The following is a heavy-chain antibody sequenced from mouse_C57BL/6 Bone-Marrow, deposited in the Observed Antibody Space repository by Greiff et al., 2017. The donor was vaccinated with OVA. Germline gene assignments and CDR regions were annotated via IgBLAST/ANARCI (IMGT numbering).Heavy chain of an antibody. D-gene: IGHD1-1*01. CDR1: GNTFTSYW. V-gene: IGHV1-61*01. CDR2: IYPSDSET. Sequence: QVQLQQPGAELVRPGSSVKLSCKASGNTFTSYWMDWVKQRPGQGLEWIGNIYPSDSETHYNQKFKDKATLTVDKSSSTAYMQLSSLTSEDSAVYYCARSDYYGSSPWYFDVWGTGTTVTVSS. CDR3: ARSDYYGSSPWYFDV. J-gene: IGHJ1*03.